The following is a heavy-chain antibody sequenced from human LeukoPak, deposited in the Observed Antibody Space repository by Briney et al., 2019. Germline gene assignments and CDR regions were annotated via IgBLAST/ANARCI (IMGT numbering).Heavy chain of an antibody. D-gene: IGHD6-19*01. CDR1: EFTFSSYG. Sequence: PGGSLRLSCAASEFTFSSYGMHWVRQAPGKGLEWVAVMSYDGSGKYYADSVKGRFTISRDNSNSTLYLQMNSLRAEDTAVYYCAREAGYGMDVWGQGTTVTVSS. J-gene: IGHJ6*02. CDR2: MSYDGSGK. CDR3: AREAGYGMDV. V-gene: IGHV3-30*03.